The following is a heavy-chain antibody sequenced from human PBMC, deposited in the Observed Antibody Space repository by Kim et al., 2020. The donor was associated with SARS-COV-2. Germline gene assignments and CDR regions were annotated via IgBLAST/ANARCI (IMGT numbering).Heavy chain of an antibody. D-gene: IGHD3-10*01. V-gene: IGHV1-2*02. CDR3: ARDPRRDSGSGRGAADYYYYYGMDV. J-gene: IGHJ6*02. CDR2: IYPNSGGT. Sequence: ASVKVSCKASGYTFTDYFIHWVRQAPGQGLEWMGWIYPNSGGTNFAQKFQGRVTMTRDTSITTAYMELSRLRSDDTAVYYCARDPRRDSGSGRGAADYYYYYGMDVWGQGTTVTVSS. CDR1: GYTFTDYF.